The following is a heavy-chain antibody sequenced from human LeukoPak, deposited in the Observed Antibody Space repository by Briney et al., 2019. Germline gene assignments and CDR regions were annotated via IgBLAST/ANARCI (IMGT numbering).Heavy chain of an antibody. CDR2: ISSSSSTI. Sequence: GGSLRLSCAASGFTFSSYSMNWVRQAPGKGLEWVSYISSSSSTIYYADSVKGRFTISRDNSKNTLYLQMNSLRAEDTAVYYCAKEKLNYDILTGYDYWGQGTLVTVSS. D-gene: IGHD3-9*01. V-gene: IGHV3-48*01. J-gene: IGHJ4*02. CDR3: AKEKLNYDILTGYDY. CDR1: GFTFSSYS.